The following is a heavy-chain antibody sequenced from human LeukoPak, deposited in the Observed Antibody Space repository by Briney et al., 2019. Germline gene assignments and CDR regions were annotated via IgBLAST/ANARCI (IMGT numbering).Heavy chain of an antibody. J-gene: IGHJ2*01. Sequence: GGSLRLSCVASGVTLSNYAMSWARQAPGKGLEWVSGTSSSGSGGNTYYADSVKGRFTISRDSSRNTLFLHMNTLRAKDTAIYYCAKDRTVGASYWYFDLWGRGTLVTVSS. D-gene: IGHD1-26*01. V-gene: IGHV3-23*01. CDR1: GVTLSNYA. CDR2: TSSSGSGGNT. CDR3: AKDRTVGASYWYFDL.